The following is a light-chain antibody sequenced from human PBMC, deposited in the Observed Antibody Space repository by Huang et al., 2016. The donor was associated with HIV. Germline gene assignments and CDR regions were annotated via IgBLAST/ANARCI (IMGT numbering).Light chain of an antibody. Sequence: DIQMTQSPSSLSASVGDRVTITCRASQNIFSSLNWYQQKPGNAPKLLVYGASSLQSGVPSRFSGSGAGTDITLTISSLQPEECATYDCQQGYSGLTCTFGQGTKLEIK. CDR2: GAS. CDR1: QNIFSS. CDR3: QQGYSGLTCT. V-gene: IGKV1-39*01. J-gene: IGKJ2*01.